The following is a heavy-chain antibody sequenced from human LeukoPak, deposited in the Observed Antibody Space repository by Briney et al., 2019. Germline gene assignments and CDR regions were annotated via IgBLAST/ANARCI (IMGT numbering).Heavy chain of an antibody. CDR3: AKGGYYSPYYFDY. V-gene: IGHV3-9*01. CDR1: GFTFDDYA. CDR2: ISWNSGSI. J-gene: IGHJ4*02. Sequence: GGSLRLSCAASGFTFDDYAMHWVRQAPGKGLEWVSGISWNSGSIGYADSVKGRFAISRDNAKNSLYLQMNSLRAEDTALYYCAKGGYYSPYYFDYWGQGTLVTVSS. D-gene: IGHD3-22*01.